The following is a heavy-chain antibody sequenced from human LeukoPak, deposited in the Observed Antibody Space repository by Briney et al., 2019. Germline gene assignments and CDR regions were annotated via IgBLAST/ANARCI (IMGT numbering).Heavy chain of an antibody. V-gene: IGHV3-72*01. CDR2: TRNEANIYTT. CDR3: ASPVGATTVRAFDI. J-gene: IGHJ3*02. D-gene: IGHD1-26*01. Sequence: GGSLRLSCAASGFPFSSYSMTWVRQAPGKGLEWVGRTRNEANIYTTKYAASVKGRFTISRDDSKNSLYLQMNSLKTEDTAVYYCASPVGATTVRAFDIWGQGTMVTVSS. CDR1: GFPFSSYS.